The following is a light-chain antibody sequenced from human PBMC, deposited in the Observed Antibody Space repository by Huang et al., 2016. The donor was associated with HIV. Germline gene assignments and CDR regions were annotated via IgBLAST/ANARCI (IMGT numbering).Light chain of an antibody. CDR1: YGISNS. V-gene: IGKV1-NL1*01. J-gene: IGKJ1*01. CDR3: QQFYNTPPT. CDR2: GTS. Sequence: DIQMTQSPSSLSATVGDRVTITGRASYGISNSLAWYQQRPGTAPKLLLSGTSRLESGVPSRFSGRGSGTYYTLTISILQPEDSASYYCQQFYNTPPTFGQGTKVEIK.